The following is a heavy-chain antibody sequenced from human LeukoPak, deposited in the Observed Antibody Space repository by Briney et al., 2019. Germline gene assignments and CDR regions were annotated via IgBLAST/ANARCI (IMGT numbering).Heavy chain of an antibody. D-gene: IGHD2-2*01. J-gene: IGHJ4*02. CDR2: ISYDENNK. CDR3: AKTRMGYCSSASCQSFDF. V-gene: IGHV3-30*18. Sequence: GRSLRLSCAASGFTFSSNGMHWVRQAPGKGLEWVAVISYDENNKYYADSVKGRFTISRDNSKNTLYLQMNSLRAEDTAVYHCAKTRMGYCSSASCQSFDFWGPGTLVTVSS. CDR1: GFTFSSNG.